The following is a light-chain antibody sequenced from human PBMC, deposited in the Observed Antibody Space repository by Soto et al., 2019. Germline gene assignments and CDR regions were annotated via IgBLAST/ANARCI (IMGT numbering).Light chain of an antibody. CDR2: DNT. J-gene: IGLJ3*02. V-gene: IGLV1-40*01. Sequence: QPVLTQPPSVSGAPGQRVTISCTGSSSDIGAGSDVHWYQQLPGTAPKLLIYDNTNRPSGVPDRFSGSKSGNSASLAITGLQTEDEADYYCQSYDSSLSVSLFGGGTKLTVL. CDR3: QSYDSSLSVSL. CDR1: SSDIGAGSD.